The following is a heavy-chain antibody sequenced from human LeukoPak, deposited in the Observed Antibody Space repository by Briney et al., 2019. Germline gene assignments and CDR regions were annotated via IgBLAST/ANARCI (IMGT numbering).Heavy chain of an antibody. D-gene: IGHD3-22*01. CDR3: ARDHYIPYYYDSSGYRPYYYYGMDV. CDR2: IYYSGST. V-gene: IGHV4-31*03. CDR1: GGSISSGGYY. Sequence: PSETLSLTCTVSGGSISSGGYYWSWIRQHPGKGLEWIGYIYYSGSTYYNPSLKSRVTISADTSKNQFSLKLSSVTAADTAVYYCARDHYIPYYYDSSGYRPYYYYGMDVWGQGTTVTVSS. J-gene: IGHJ6*02.